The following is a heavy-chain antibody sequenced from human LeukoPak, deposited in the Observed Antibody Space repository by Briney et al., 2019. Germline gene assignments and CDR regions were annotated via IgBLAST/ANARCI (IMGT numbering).Heavy chain of an antibody. J-gene: IGHJ4*02. CDR2: ISGSGGST. CDR3: AKDSLIKSLWFRELPGAPYFDY. Sequence: GGSLRLSCAASGFTFSSYAMSWVRQAPGKGLEWVSAISGSGGSTYYADSVKGRFTISRDNSKNTLYLQMNSLRAEDTAVYYCAKDSLIKSLWFRELPGAPYFDYWGQGTLVTVSS. CDR1: GFTFSSYA. D-gene: IGHD3-10*01. V-gene: IGHV3-23*01.